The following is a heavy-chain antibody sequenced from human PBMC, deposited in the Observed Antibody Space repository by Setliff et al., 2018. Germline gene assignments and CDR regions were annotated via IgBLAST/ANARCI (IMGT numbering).Heavy chain of an antibody. J-gene: IGHJ3*02. CDR3: ASPRRDDLDSPFDAFDI. D-gene: IGHD3-3*01. V-gene: IGHV4-38-2*01. Sequence: SETLSLTCGVSGASITSGHYWGWIRQPPGKGLEWIGTIYHRGRTYYNPSLRSRVTMSLDTSKNQFSLRLSSVTAADTAVYYCASPRRDDLDSPFDAFDIWGPGTVVTVSS. CDR1: GASITSGHY. CDR2: IYHRGRT.